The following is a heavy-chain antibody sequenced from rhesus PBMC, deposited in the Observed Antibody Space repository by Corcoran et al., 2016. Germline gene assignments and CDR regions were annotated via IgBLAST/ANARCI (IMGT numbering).Heavy chain of an antibody. CDR2: INGNRGST. V-gene: IGHV4-80*01. CDR3: ARDPHNWGLRYFDI. CDR1: GGSFSSYW. Sequence: QVQLQESGPGLVKPSETLSLTCAVAGGSFSSYWWSWIRQPPGKGLEWIGEINGNRGSTHYNPSLKSRVTISKDASKNQFSLKVSSVTASDTAVYYCARDPHNWGLRYFDIWGPGTPITISS. J-gene: IGHJ2*01. D-gene: IGHD7-45*01.